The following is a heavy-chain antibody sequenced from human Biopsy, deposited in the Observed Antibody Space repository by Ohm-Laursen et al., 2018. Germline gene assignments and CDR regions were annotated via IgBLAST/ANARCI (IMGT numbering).Heavy chain of an antibody. CDR3: ARDSRGGHLNTTLITGKNLDS. CDR1: DGSIDNYH. Sequence: SETLSLTCNVSDGSIDNYHWTWIRQAPGKTLEWIGSITYRGSTYYNPSLKSRVTVSIHTSRNQFSLKLNSVTAADTAVYFCARDSRGGHLNTTLITGKNLDSWGQGIPVTVSS. V-gene: IGHV4-59*01. CDR2: ITYRGST. D-gene: IGHD3-16*01. J-gene: IGHJ4*02.